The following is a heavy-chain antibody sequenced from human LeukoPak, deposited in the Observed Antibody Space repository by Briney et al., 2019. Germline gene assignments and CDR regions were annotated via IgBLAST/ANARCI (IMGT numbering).Heavy chain of an antibody. V-gene: IGHV1-2*02. J-gene: IGHJ4*02. Sequence: ASVKVSCKASGYTFTGYYMHRVRQAPGQGLEWMGWINPNGGGTNYAQKSQSRVTMTRDTSISTAYMELSRLRSDDTAVYYCATTRYCSGGSCSPAHWGQGTLVTVSS. D-gene: IGHD2-15*01. CDR1: GYTFTGYY. CDR3: ATTRYCSGGSCSPAH. CDR2: INPNGGGT.